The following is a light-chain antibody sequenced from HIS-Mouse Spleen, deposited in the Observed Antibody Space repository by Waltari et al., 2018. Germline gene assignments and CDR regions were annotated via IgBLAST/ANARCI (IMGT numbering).Light chain of an antibody. CDR2: EGS. CDR3: CSYAGSSTWV. Sequence: QSALTQPASVSGSPGQSNTISCTGTSSDVGSYHLVSCYQQHPGKAPKLMIYEGSKRPSGVSNRFSGSKSGNTASLTISGLQAEDEADYYCCSYAGSSTWVFGGGTKLTVL. V-gene: IGLV2-23*01. CDR1: SSDVGSYHL. J-gene: IGLJ3*02.